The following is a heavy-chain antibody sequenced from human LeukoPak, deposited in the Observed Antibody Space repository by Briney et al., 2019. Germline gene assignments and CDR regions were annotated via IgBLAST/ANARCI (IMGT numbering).Heavy chain of an antibody. Sequence: GGSLRLSCAASGFTVSSNYMSWVRQAPGKGLEWVSVIYSGGSTYYADSVKGRFTISRDNSKNTLYLQMNSLRAEDTAVYYCAKLKQWQPQRYFFEYWGQGALVTVAS. J-gene: IGHJ4*02. D-gene: IGHD6-19*01. CDR3: AKLKQWQPQRYFFEY. CDR1: GFTVSSNY. CDR2: IYSGGST. V-gene: IGHV3-66*04.